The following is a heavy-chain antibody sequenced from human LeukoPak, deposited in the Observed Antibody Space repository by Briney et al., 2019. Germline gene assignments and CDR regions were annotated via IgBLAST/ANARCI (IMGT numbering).Heavy chain of an antibody. J-gene: IGHJ6*03. CDR2: ISYDGSNK. CDR1: GFTFSSYA. CDR3: ARDPYSGSYGDSYYYYMDV. D-gene: IGHD1-26*01. V-gene: IGHV3-30*04. Sequence: GGSLRLSCAASGFTFSSYAMHWVRRAPGKGLEWVAVISYDGSNKYYADSVKGRFTISRDNVKNSLYLQMNSLRAEDTAVYYCARDPYSGSYGDSYYYYMDVWGKGTTVTISS.